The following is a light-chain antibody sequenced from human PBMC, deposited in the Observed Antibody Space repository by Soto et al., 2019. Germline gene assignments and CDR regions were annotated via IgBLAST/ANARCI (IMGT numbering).Light chain of an antibody. CDR3: CSYAGTSSLV. Sequence: QSVLTQPASVSGSPGQSITISCTGTSSDVGNYNLVSWYQQHPGKAPKLMIYEVIERPSGVSNRFSGSKSGNMASLTISGLQAEDEADYYCCSYAGTSSLVFGGGTQLTVL. CDR2: EVI. CDR1: SSDVGNYNL. V-gene: IGLV2-23*02. J-gene: IGLJ3*02.